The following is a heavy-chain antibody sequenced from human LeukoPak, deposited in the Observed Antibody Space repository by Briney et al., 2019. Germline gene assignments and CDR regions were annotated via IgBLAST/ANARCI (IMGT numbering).Heavy chain of an antibody. Sequence: ASVKVSCKASGYTFTSYYMHWVRQAPGQGVEWMGIIYPSGGRTSYAQKFQGRVTMTRDTSTSTVYMELSSLRSEDAAVYYCASSYGSGSYRSLFDYWGQGTLVTVSS. CDR2: IYPSGGRT. CDR1: GYTFTSYY. CDR3: ASSYGSGSYRSLFDY. J-gene: IGHJ4*02. V-gene: IGHV1-46*03. D-gene: IGHD3-10*01.